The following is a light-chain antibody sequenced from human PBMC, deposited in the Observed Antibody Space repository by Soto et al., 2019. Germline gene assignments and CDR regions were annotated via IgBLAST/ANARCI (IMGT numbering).Light chain of an antibody. V-gene: IGKV3-20*01. CDR2: GAS. Sequence: EIVLTQSPGTLSLSPGERATLSCRASQSVSSSYLAWYQQKPGQAPRLLIYGASSRATGIPDRFSGSGSGTDFTLTISRLEPEDFEVYCCQQYGSSPEYTFGQGTKLEIK. CDR1: QSVSSSY. CDR3: QQYGSSPEYT. J-gene: IGKJ2*01.